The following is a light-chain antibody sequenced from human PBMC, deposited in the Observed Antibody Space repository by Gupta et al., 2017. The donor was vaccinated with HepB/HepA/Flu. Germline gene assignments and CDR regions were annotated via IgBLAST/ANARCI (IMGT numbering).Light chain of an antibody. J-gene: IGKJ2*01. Sequence: IVLTQSPATLSLSPGERATLPCRASQSISTYLAWYQQKPGQAPRLLIYDASNRATGIPARFSGSGSGTDFTLTISSLEPEDFAVYYCQQRSSWYTFGRGTKLEIK. CDR2: DAS. CDR1: QSISTY. V-gene: IGKV3-11*01. CDR3: QQRSSWYT.